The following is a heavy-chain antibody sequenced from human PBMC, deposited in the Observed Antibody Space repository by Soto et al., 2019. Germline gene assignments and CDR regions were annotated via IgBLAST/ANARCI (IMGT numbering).Heavy chain of an antibody. J-gene: IGHJ4*02. V-gene: IGHV4-59*01. CDR1: GGSISSYY. CDR3: ARFDYGGNYFDY. CDR2: IYYSGST. D-gene: IGHD4-17*01. Sequence: SETLSLTCTVSGGSISSYYWSWVRQPPGKGLEWIGYIYYSGSTNYNPSLKSRVTISVDTSKNQFSLKLSSVTAADTAVYYCARFDYGGNYFDYWGQGTLVTVSS.